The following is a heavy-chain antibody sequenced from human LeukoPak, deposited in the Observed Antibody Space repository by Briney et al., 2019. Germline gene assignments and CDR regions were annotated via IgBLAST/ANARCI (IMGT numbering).Heavy chain of an antibody. CDR1: GGSISSYY. D-gene: IGHD6-6*01. Sequence: SETLSLTCTVSGGSISSYYWSWIRQPPGKGLEWIGYIYYSGSTNYNPSLKSRVTISVDTSKNQFSLKLSSVTAADTAVYYCARGNPGTRPFDYWGQGTLVTVSS. V-gene: IGHV4-59*01. CDR3: ARGNPGTRPFDY. CDR2: IYYSGST. J-gene: IGHJ4*02.